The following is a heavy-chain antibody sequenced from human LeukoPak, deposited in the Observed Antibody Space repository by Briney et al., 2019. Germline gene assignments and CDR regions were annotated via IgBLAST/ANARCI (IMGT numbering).Heavy chain of an antibody. J-gene: IGHJ6*03. D-gene: IGHD2-2*01. CDR3: ARRGPAPDYYMDV. CDR2: IYHTGNT. V-gene: IGHV4-30-2*01. CDR1: GGSVSSGGYY. Sequence: SQTLSLTCTVSGGSVSSGGYYWSWIRQPPGKGLEWIAYIYHTGNTYYNPSLKSRVTISIDRPKNQFSLKLTSVTAADTAVYYCARRGPAPDYYMDVWGKGTTVTVSS.